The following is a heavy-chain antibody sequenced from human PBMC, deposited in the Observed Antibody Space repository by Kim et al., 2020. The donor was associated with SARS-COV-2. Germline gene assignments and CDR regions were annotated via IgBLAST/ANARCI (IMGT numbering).Heavy chain of an antibody. J-gene: IGHJ3*02. CDR1: GFTFSSYA. CDR2: ISYDGSNK. CDR3: ARALSYTENTAMSEGDDAFDI. V-gene: IGHV3-30*04. Sequence: GGSLRLSCAASGFTFSSYAMHWVRQAPGKGLEWVAVISYDGSNKYYADSVKGRFTISRDNSKNTLYLQMNSLRAEDTAVYYCARALSYTENTAMSEGDDAFDIWGQGTMVTVSS. D-gene: IGHD5-18*01.